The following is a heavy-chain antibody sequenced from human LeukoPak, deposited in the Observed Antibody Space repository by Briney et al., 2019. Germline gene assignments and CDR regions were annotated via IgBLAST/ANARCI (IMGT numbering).Heavy chain of an antibody. Sequence: GGSLRLSCAASGFTFSSYAMHWVRQAPGKGLEWVAVISYDGSNKYYADSVKGRFTISRDNSKNTLYLQMNSLRAEDTAVYYCARDSRYDFWSGYYPKYMDVWGKGTTVTVSS. J-gene: IGHJ6*03. V-gene: IGHV3-30*04. CDR3: ARDSRYDFWSGYYPKYMDV. D-gene: IGHD3-3*01. CDR2: ISYDGSNK. CDR1: GFTFSSYA.